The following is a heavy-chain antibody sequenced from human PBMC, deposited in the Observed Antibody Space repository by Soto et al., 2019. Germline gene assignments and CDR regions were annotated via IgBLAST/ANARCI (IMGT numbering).Heavy chain of an antibody. CDR1: GFTFSSYA. Sequence: GGSLRLSCAASGFTFSSYAMSWVRQAPGKGLEWVSAISGSGGSTYYADSVKGRFTISRDNSKNTLYLQMNSLRAEDTAVYYCAKDRGVAAKPTACWFDPWGQGTLVTVS. J-gene: IGHJ5*02. CDR2: ISGSGGST. D-gene: IGHD2-15*01. CDR3: AKDRGVAAKPTACWFDP. V-gene: IGHV3-23*01.